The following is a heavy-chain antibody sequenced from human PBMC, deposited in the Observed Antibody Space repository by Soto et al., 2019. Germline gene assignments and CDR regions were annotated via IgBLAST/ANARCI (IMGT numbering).Heavy chain of an antibody. CDR1: GGSVSSGSYY. Sequence: SETLSLTCTVSGGSVSSGSYYWSWIRQPPGKGLEWIGYIYYSGSTNYNPSLKSRVTISVDTSKHQFSLKLSSVTAADTAVYYCGRGGAQIGWFDPRARRTSVPVSS. V-gene: IGHV4-61*01. CDR3: GRGGAQIGWFDP. J-gene: IGHJ5*02. D-gene: IGHD1-26*01. CDR2: IYYSGST.